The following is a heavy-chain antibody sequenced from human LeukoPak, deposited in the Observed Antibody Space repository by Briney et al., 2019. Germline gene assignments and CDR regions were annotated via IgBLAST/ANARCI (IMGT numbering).Heavy chain of an antibody. CDR3: AMGIGITGNWFDP. CDR2: INPNSGGT. V-gene: IGHV1-2*02. CDR1: GYTFTVYY. Sequence: ASVKVSCKASGYTFTVYYMRWVPQAPGQRLGWMGWINPNSGGTNYAQKFQGTVTITRDTSLSTAYMELSRLRSDDTAVYYCAMGIGITGNWFDPWGQGTLVTVSS. J-gene: IGHJ5*02. D-gene: IGHD1-20*01.